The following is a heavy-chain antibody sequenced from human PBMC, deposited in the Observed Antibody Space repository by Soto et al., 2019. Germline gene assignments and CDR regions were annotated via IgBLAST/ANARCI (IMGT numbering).Heavy chain of an antibody. CDR2: ISGSGGST. CDR3: AKENGYSSSWFEFDY. J-gene: IGHJ4*02. CDR1: GFTFSSYA. D-gene: IGHD6-13*01. Sequence: EVQLLESGGGLVQPGGSLRLSCAASGFTFSSYAMSWVRQAPGKGLEWVSAISGSGGSTYYADSVKGRFTISRDNSKNTLYLQMNSLRAEDTALYYCAKENGYSSSWFEFDYWGQGTLVTVAS. V-gene: IGHV3-23*01.